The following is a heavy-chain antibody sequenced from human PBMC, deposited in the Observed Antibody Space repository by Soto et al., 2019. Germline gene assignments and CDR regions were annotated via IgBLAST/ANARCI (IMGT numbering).Heavy chain of an antibody. Sequence: GESLKISCKGSGYSFTSYWIGWVRQMPGKGLEWMGIIYPGDSDTRYSPSFQGQVTISADKSISTAYLQWSSLKASDTAMYYCAGSYTVTTSGIAFDIWGQGTMVTVSS. D-gene: IGHD4-17*01. J-gene: IGHJ3*02. CDR2: IYPGDSDT. CDR1: GYSFTSYW. CDR3: AGSYTVTTSGIAFDI. V-gene: IGHV5-51*01.